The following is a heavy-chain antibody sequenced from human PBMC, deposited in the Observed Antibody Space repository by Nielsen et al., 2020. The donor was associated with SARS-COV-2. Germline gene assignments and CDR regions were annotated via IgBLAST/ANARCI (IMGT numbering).Heavy chain of an antibody. CDR2: ISYDGSNK. J-gene: IGHJ6*02. CDR1: GFTFSSYA. V-gene: IGHV3-30-3*01. Sequence: GRSLRLSCAASGFTFSSYAMHWVRQAPGKGLEWVAVISYDGSNKYYADSVKGRFTISRDNSKNTLYLQMNSLRAEDTAVYYCAGSLLDYYGMDVWGQGTTVTVSS. CDR3: AGSLLDYYGMDV. D-gene: IGHD2-15*01.